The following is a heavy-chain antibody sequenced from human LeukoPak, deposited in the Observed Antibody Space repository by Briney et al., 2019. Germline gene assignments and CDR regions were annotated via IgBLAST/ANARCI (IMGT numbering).Heavy chain of an antibody. J-gene: IGHJ4*02. V-gene: IGHV1-69*05. CDR2: IITIVGTA. Sequence: TFSXYAIXXXRQAPGQGVEXXXXIITIVGTANYAQKFQGRVTITTDESTSTDYMELRRLRYGETAVYNCASPTRYSSSSFLLYWGQGTLVTVSS. CDR3: ASPTRYSSSSFLLY. CDR1: TFSXYA. D-gene: IGHD6-13*01.